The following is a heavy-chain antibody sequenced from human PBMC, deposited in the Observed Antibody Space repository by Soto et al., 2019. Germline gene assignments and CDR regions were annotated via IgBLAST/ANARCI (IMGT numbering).Heavy chain of an antibody. V-gene: IGHV3-23*01. CDR2: ISGSADIT. Sequence: GGSLRLSCAASGFTFSSYAMSWVRQTPGKGLEWVSTISGSADITFNADSVKGRFTTSRDNSKNTLFVQMDSLRVEDTAVYYCAKDIAAGQGYRIFDSWGQGTLVTVSS. J-gene: IGHJ4*02. CDR1: GFTFSSYA. D-gene: IGHD5-18*01. CDR3: AKDIAAGQGYRIFDS.